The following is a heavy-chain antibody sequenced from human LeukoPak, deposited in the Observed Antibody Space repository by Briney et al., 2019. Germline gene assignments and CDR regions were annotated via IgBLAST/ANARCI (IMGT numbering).Heavy chain of an antibody. CDR2: IRTEAYDGAT. CDR1: GFTFGDYA. D-gene: IGHD3-16*01. Sequence: GGSLRLSCAASGFTFGDYAMSWVRQAPGKGLEWVGFIRTEAYDGATDYGASVKGRFTISRDDSKNIAYLQMNSLNTEGTAVYYCTRTFGYYYFYMDVWGKGTTVIVSS. CDR3: TRTFGYYYFYMDV. V-gene: IGHV3-49*04. J-gene: IGHJ6*03.